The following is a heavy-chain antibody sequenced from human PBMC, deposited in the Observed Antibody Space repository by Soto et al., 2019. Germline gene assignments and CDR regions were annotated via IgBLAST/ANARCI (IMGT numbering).Heavy chain of an antibody. V-gene: IGHV4-59*01. CDR1: DYSISPDY. CDR2: IYYSGST. CDR3: ARTPVGTYYFDY. J-gene: IGHJ4*01. D-gene: IGHD7-27*01. Sequence: ETPSLTCTVHDYSISPDYWCCTRQPPGKGLGCIGYIYYSGSTNYNPSLKSRVTISVDTSKNQFSLKLSSLTAADTAVYYCARTPVGTYYFDYWYQRALDIVSS.